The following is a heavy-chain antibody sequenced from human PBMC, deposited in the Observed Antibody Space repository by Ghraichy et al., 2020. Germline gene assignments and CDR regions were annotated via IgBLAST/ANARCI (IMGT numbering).Heavy chain of an antibody. CDR1: GYSFTNYW. CDR3: ARQGGRYCSGGTCNGDPRFDY. Sequence: GESLNISCKGSGYSFTNYWIGWVRQMPGKGPEWVGIIFPGDFDTRYSPSFEGQVTISVDKSISTAYLQWSRLKAPDTAIYYCARQGGRYCSGGTCNGDPRFDYWGQGTLVTVSS. J-gene: IGHJ4*02. V-gene: IGHV5-51*01. D-gene: IGHD2-15*01. CDR2: IFPGDFDT.